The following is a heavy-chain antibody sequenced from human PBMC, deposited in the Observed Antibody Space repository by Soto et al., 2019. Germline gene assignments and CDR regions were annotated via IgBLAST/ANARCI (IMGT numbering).Heavy chain of an antibody. D-gene: IGHD6-13*01. CDR3: ARDRRPTNKYSSSCQDY. V-gene: IGHV3-30-3*01. J-gene: IGHJ4*02. Sequence: PGGSLRLSCAASGFTFSSYAMHWVRQAPGKGLEWVAVISYDGSNKYYADSVKGRFTISRDNSKNTLYLQMNSLRAEDTAVYYCARDRRPTNKYSSSCQDYWGQGTLVTVSS. CDR2: ISYDGSNK. CDR1: GFTFSSYA.